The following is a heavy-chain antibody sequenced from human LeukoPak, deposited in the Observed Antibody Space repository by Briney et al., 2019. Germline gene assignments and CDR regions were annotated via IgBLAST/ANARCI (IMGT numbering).Heavy chain of an antibody. CDR2: INPNSGGT. D-gene: IGHD4-17*01. Sequence: ASVKVSCTASGYTVTGYYMHWVRQAPGQGLEWMGRINPNSGGTNYAQKFQGRVTMTRDTSISTAYMELSRLRSDDTAVYYCARDYTVTTVFDYWGQGTLVTVSS. CDR1: GYTVTGYY. V-gene: IGHV1-2*06. J-gene: IGHJ4*02. CDR3: ARDYTVTTVFDY.